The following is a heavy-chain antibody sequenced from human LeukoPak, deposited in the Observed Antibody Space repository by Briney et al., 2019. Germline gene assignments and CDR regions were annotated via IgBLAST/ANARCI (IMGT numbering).Heavy chain of an antibody. D-gene: IGHD2-15*01. CDR1: GFTFRSYS. CDR2: ITSSSSSI. CDR3: ARARASGRSGFDY. V-gene: IGHV3-48*02. J-gene: IGHJ4*02. Sequence: GGSLRLSCAASGFTFRSYSMNWVRQAPGKGLDWISYITSSSSSIFYADSVKGRFTISRDNAKNSLYLQMNSLRDEDTAVYYCARARASGRSGFDYWGQGTLVTVSS.